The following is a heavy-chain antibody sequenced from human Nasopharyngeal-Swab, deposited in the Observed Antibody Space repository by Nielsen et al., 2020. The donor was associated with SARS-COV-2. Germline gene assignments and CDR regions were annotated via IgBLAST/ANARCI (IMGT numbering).Heavy chain of an antibody. CDR2: IWYDGSNK. Sequence: WIRQPPGKGLEWVAVIWYDGSNKYYADSVKGRFTISRNNSKNTLYLQMNNLRSEDTAVYYCARGDYDFWSGYPRYFDYWGQGTLVTVSS. CDR3: ARGDYDFWSGYPRYFDY. V-gene: IGHV3-33*01. D-gene: IGHD3-3*01. J-gene: IGHJ4*02.